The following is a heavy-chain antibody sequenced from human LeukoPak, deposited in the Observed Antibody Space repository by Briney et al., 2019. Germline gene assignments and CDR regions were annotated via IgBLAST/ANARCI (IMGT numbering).Heavy chain of an antibody. V-gene: IGHV3-23*01. J-gene: IGHJ4*02. Sequence: GGSLRLSCAASGFTFSSYAMSWVRQAPGKGLEWVSAISGSGGSTYYADSVKGRFTISRDNSKNTLYLQMNSLRAEDTAVYYCAKDVGGVQDYYYDSSGYGWGQETLVTVSS. CDR2: ISGSGGST. CDR3: AKDVGGVQDYYYDSSGYG. CDR1: GFTFSSYA. D-gene: IGHD3-22*01.